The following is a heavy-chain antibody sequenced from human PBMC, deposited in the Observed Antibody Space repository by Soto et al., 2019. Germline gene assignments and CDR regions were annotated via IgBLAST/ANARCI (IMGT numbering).Heavy chain of an antibody. CDR1: GFTLSRFA. CDR3: VRKGELKLHVALDF. V-gene: IGHV3-30*09. D-gene: IGHD1-7*01. CDR2: IANDGGNK. J-gene: IGHJ4*02. Sequence: QVQLVGSGGGVVQPERSLRLSCAASGFTLSRFALHWVRQTPGKGPEWVAVIANDGGNKYYADSVRGRFAISRDDSKNTFYLQMNSLRAEDTAVYYCVRKGELKLHVALDFWGQGTLVTVSA.